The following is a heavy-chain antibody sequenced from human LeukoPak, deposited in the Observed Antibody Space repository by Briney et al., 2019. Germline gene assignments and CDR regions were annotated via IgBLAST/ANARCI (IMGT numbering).Heavy chain of an antibody. J-gene: IGHJ3*02. D-gene: IGHD3-22*01. CDR2: IIPIFGTA. CDR1: GGTFSSYA. CDR3: AVHHGSSGYHAAFAI. Sequence: GASVKVSCKASGGTFSSYAISWVRQAPGQGLEWMGGIIPIFGTANYAQKFQGRVTMTEDTSIDTAYMELSSLRSEDTAVYYCAVHHGSSGYHAAFAIWGQGTMVTVSS. V-gene: IGHV1-69*06.